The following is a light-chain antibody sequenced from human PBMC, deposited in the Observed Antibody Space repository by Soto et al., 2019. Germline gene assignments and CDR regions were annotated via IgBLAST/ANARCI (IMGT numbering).Light chain of an antibody. CDR3: QRYNNWPLT. CDR2: GAS. V-gene: IGKV3-15*01. Sequence: EIGMNQSPATLSVSPGERATLSCRASQNILSNLAWYQQKPGQSPRLLIYGASARATGVPARFSGSRSGPEFTLTINSLQSEDFAIYYCQRYNNWPLTFGGGTKVDIK. J-gene: IGKJ4*01. CDR1: QNILSN.